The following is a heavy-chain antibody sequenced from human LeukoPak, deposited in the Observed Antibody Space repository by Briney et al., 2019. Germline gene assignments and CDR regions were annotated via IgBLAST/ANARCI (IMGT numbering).Heavy chain of an antibody. D-gene: IGHD3-10*01. J-gene: IGHJ4*02. CDR3: AGNYGPYYFDY. CDR2: ITSDGSGI. CDR1: GFTFSSYW. V-gene: IGHV3-74*01. Sequence: PGGSLRLSCAASGFTFSSYWMHWVRQPPGKGLVWVSRITSDGSGIGYADSVKGRFSTSRDNSKNTLYLQMNSLRAEDTAVYYCAGNYGPYYFDYWGQGTLVTVSS.